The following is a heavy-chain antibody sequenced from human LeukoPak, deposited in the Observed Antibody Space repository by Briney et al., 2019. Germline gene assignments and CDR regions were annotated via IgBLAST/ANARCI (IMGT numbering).Heavy chain of an antibody. CDR3: ARGFGDWGLSWFDP. Sequence: SETLSLTCTVSGGSVSSRSYYWGWIRQPPGKGLEWIGNIYYSGSAKYNPSLKSRVTISVDTSKNQFSLKLTSVTAADTAVYYCARGFGDWGLSWFDPWGQGTLVTVSS. CDR2: IYYSGSA. J-gene: IGHJ5*02. D-gene: IGHD3-10*01. CDR1: GGSVSSRSYY. V-gene: IGHV4-61*01.